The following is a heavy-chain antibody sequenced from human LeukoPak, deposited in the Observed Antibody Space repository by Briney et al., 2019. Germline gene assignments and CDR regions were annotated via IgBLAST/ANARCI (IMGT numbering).Heavy chain of an antibody. D-gene: IGHD5-18*01. CDR1: GFTFSDYY. V-gene: IGHV3-11*01. J-gene: IGHJ6*02. CDR2: ISSGSTI. Sequence: EGSLRLSCAASGFTFSDYYMSWIRQAPGKGLEWVSYISSGSTIYYADSVKGRFTISRDNAKNSLYLQMNSLRAEDTAVYYCAMNTAMVAHYYYYYGMDVWGQGTTVTVSS. CDR3: AMNTAMVAHYYYYYGMDV.